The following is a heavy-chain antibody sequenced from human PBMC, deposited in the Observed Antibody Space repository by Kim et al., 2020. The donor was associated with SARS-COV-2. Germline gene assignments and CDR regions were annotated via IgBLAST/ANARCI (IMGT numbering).Heavy chain of an antibody. CDR1: GGSFSGYY. CDR2: INHSGST. V-gene: IGHV4-34*01. Sequence: SETLSLTCAVYGGSFSGYYWSWIRQPPGKGLEWIGEINHSGSTNCNPSLKSRVTISVDTSKKQFSLKLSSVTAADTAVYYCARGATAGTSRGYFQHWGQGTLVIFPS. J-gene: IGHJ1*01. CDR3: ARGATAGTSRGYFQH. D-gene: IGHD6-19*01.